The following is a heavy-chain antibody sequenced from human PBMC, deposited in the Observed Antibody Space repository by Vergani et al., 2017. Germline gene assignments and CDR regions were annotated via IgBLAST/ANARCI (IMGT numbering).Heavy chain of an antibody. CDR3: ARGREIRGVKIVQRFSYSSALDV. V-gene: IGHV4-34*01. D-gene: IGHD3-10*01. Sequence: QVQLQQWGAGLLKPSETLSLKCAVYGEAFTGYYWNWIRQSPGKGLEWIAEINAGGSTNYNPSLKSRVTISVDTSKNQFSLSLSFVTAADTAVYYCARGREIRGVKIVQRFSYSSALDVWGQGTTVTVSS. J-gene: IGHJ6*02. CDR2: INAGGST. CDR1: GEAFTGYY.